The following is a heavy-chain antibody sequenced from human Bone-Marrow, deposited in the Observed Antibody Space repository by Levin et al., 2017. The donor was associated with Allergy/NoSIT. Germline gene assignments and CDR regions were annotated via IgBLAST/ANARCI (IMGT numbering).Heavy chain of an antibody. CDR2: IWYDGGQK. CDR1: GFSFSSHG. Sequence: PGGSLRLSCAASGFSFSSHGMHWVRQAPGKGLEWVAVIWYDGGQKYYADSVKGRFTISRDNSKNTLYLQMDSLTGEDTAVYYCARDRVSGWNLFDYWGQGTLVSVSS. D-gene: IGHD6-19*01. CDR3: ARDRVSGWNLFDY. J-gene: IGHJ4*02. V-gene: IGHV3-33*01.